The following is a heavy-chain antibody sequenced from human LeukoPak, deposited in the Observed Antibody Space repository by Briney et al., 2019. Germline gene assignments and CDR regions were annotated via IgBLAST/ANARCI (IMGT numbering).Heavy chain of an antibody. V-gene: IGHV1-46*01. CDR2: INHRGLGT. CDR3: ARGLSSGYHQATGLDP. Sequence: GASVKVSCKASGYTFTNYDIHWVRQVPGQGLEWMGMINHRGLGTTHAQKFQGRVNMTRDTSTNSVYMELTSLRSEDTAVYYCARGLSSGYHQATGLDPWGQGTLVTVSS. J-gene: IGHJ5*02. CDR1: GYTFTNYD. D-gene: IGHD3-22*01.